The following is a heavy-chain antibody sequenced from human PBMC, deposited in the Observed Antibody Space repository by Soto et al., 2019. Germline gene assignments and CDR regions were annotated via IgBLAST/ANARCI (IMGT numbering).Heavy chain of an antibody. V-gene: IGHV3-23*01. Sequence: EEPLLESGGGLVQPGGSLRLSCAASGFTFSNYAMSWVRQAPGKGLEWVSAISGSGDSTHYAASVKGRFTISRDNSKKTLYLQMNSLRAEDTALYYCAKDLVGATGYWGQGTLVTVSS. D-gene: IGHD1-26*01. CDR2: ISGSGDST. CDR1: GFTFSNYA. CDR3: AKDLVGATGY. J-gene: IGHJ4*02.